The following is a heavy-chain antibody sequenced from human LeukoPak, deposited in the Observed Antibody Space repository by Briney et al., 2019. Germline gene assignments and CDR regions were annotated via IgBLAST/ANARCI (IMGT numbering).Heavy chain of an antibody. V-gene: IGHV3-48*03. CDR3: ARNGYCSGGSCYNYYMDV. D-gene: IGHD2-15*01. Sequence: GGSLRLSCAASEFTFSSYEMNWVRQAPGKGLEGVAYIRRSGSTIHYADSVKGRFTISRDNAKDSLYLQMNSLRAEDTAVYYCARNGYCSGGSCYNYYMDVWGKGTTVTVSS. CDR2: IRRSGSTI. CDR1: EFTFSSYE. J-gene: IGHJ6*03.